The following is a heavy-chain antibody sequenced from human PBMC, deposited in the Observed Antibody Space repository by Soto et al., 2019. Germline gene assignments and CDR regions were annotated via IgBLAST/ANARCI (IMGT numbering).Heavy chain of an antibody. CDR2: IGSSSSYT. CDR1: GFTFSDYY. D-gene: IGHD5-18*01. CDR3: ARAVDTAMVSVSYYYYGMDV. J-gene: IGHJ6*02. V-gene: IGHV3-11*06. Sequence: QVQLVESGGGLVKPGGSLRLSCAASGFTFSDYYMSWIRQAPGKGLEWVSYIGSSSSYTNYADSVKGRFTISRDNAKHPLYPQMNSLRAEDTSVYYCARAVDTAMVSVSYYYYGMDVWGQGTTVTVSS.